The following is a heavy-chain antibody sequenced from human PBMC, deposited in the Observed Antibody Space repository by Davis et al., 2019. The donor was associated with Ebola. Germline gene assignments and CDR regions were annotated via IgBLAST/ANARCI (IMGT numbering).Heavy chain of an antibody. J-gene: IGHJ4*02. CDR1: GFTFSSYW. CDR2: IKQDGSEK. Sequence: GESLKISCAASGFTFSSYWMSWVRQAPGKGLEWVANIKQDGSEKYYVDSVKGRFTISRDNSKNTLYLQMNSLRAEDTAVYYCAKDGGTIFGVVIPWAYYFDYWGQGTLVTVSS. CDR3: AKDGGTIFGVVIPWAYYFDY. D-gene: IGHD3-3*01. V-gene: IGHV3-7*01.